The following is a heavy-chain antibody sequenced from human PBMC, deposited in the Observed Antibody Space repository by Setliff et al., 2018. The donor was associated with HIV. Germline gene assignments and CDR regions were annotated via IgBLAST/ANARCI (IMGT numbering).Heavy chain of an antibody. CDR2: INPRSGVT. CDR3: ARDSGTNDHFLSPYYGALDF. Sequence: ASVKVSCKSSGYTFSDHYIRWVRQAPGQGLQWMGWINPRSGVTKYAQKFQGRFIMTTDTTINTLYMELERLTSDDTALYYCARDSGTNDHFLSPYYGALDFWGLGTLVT. D-gene: IGHD3-3*02. CDR1: GYTFSDHY. V-gene: IGHV1-2*02. J-gene: IGHJ4*02.